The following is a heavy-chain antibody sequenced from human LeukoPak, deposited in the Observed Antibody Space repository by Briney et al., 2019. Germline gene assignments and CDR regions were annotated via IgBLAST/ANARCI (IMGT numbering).Heavy chain of an antibody. CDR2: INHSGST. CDR3: ARGSNWFVYYYGMDV. J-gene: IGHJ6*02. CDR1: GGSFSVYY. V-gene: IGHV4-34*01. D-gene: IGHD4-4*01. Sequence: PSETLSLTCAVYGGSFSVYYWSWIRQPPGKGLEGFGEINHSGSTNYNPSLKSRVTISVDTSKNQFSLKLSSVTAADTAVYYCARGSNWFVYYYGMDVWGQGTTVTVSS.